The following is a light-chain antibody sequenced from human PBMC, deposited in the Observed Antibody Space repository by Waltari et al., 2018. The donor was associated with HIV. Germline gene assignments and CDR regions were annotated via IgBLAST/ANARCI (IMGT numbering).Light chain of an antibody. V-gene: IGLV1-47*01. Sequence: SVLTQPPSASGTPGQRVTISCSGGPSNIGSNDVFWYQHLPGTAPKLLIHRNGRRPSGVPHRFSGSTSGISASLASSGLRSEDEADYYCVAWDDGLRVVVFGGGTRVAVL. CDR1: PSNIGSND. CDR2: RNG. J-gene: IGLJ2*01. CDR3: VAWDDGLRVVV.